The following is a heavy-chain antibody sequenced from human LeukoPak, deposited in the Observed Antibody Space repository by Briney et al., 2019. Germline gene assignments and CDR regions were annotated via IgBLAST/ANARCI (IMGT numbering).Heavy chain of an antibody. CDR2: INHSGST. CDR1: GGSFSGYY. D-gene: IGHD2-2*01. J-gene: IGHJ5*02. Sequence: SETLSLTCAVYGGSFSGYYWSWIRQPPGKGLEWIGEINHSGSTNYNPSLKSRVTISVDTSKNQFSLKLSSVTAADTAVYYCARGLVVVPAAIVGWFDPWGQGTLVTVSS. CDR3: ARGLVVVPAAIVGWFDP. V-gene: IGHV4-34*01.